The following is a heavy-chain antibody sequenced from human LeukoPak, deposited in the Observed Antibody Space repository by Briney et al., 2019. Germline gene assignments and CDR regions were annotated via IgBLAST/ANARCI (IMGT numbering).Heavy chain of an antibody. D-gene: IGHD1-26*01. Sequence: GASVKVSCKASGYTFTSYYMHWVRQAPGQGLEWMGLINPSGGSTSYAQKFQGRVTMTRDTSTSTVYMELSSLRSEDTAVYYCARETSARYSGSYLGNYFDYWGQGTLVTVSS. CDR3: ARETSARYSGSYLGNYFDY. V-gene: IGHV1-46*01. CDR1: GYTFTSYY. CDR2: INPSGGST. J-gene: IGHJ4*02.